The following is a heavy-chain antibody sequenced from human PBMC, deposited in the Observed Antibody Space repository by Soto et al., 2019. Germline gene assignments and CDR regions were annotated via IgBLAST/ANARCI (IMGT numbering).Heavy chain of an antibody. V-gene: IGHV4-38-2*02. CDR3: VRAKLAGRGYFDY. J-gene: IGHJ4*01. CDR2: ISHSGYT. Sequence: QVQLQESGPGLMKPSETLSLTCTVSGYSISTAYYWGWVRQPPGKGLEWIATISHSGYTYYSPSHKSRVTISMDTSRNQFSLRLSSVTATDTAVYYCVRAKLAGRGYFDYWRHVTLATVSS. D-gene: IGHD3-22*01. CDR1: GYSISTAYY.